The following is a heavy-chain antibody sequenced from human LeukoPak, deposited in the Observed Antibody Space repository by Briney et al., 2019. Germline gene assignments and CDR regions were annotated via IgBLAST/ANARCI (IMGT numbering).Heavy chain of an antibody. D-gene: IGHD3-16*01. Sequence: GGSLRLSCTGAGYTFGDYAMSWVRQSPGKGLELVSLIRSKAFGGATEYAASVKGRFTISRDDSKSIAYQQMNSLKTEDTAMYYCTRDGGTLDYWGQGTLVTVSS. V-gene: IGHV3-49*04. CDR2: IRSKAFGGAT. J-gene: IGHJ4*02. CDR3: TRDGGTLDY. CDR1: GYTFGDYA.